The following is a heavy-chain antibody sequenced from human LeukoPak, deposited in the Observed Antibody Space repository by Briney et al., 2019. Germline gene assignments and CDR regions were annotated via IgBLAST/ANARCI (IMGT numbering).Heavy chain of an antibody. D-gene: IGHD1-26*01. CDR3: AKAIWELLDAFDI. Sequence: GGSLRLSCAASGFTFSRHAMTWVRQAPGKGLEWVSAISGSGGSTYYADSVKGRFTISRDNSKNTLYLQMNSLRAEDTAVYYCAKAIWELLDAFDIWGQGTMVTVSS. CDR2: ISGSGGST. J-gene: IGHJ3*02. CDR1: GFTFSRHA. V-gene: IGHV3-23*01.